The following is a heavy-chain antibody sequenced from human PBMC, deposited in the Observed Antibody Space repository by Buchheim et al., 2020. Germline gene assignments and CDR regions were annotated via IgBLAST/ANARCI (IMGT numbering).Heavy chain of an antibody. Sequence: EVQLVESGGDLVQPGGSLRLSCAASGFTFSRYWMHWVRQAPGKGLVWVSRINGDESSTSYADSVKGRFTISRDNAKNTLSLQMNSLRAEDTALYYCARGSGGYYSWFDPWGQGTL. V-gene: IGHV3-74*01. CDR3: ARGSGGYYSWFDP. CDR1: GFTFSRYW. D-gene: IGHD3-22*01. CDR2: INGDESST. J-gene: IGHJ5*02.